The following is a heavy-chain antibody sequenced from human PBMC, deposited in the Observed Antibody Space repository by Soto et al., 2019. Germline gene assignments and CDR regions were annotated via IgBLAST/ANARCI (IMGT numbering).Heavy chain of an antibody. CDR3: ARTWIQLWLGTVDY. CDR1: GFTFSSYA. D-gene: IGHD5-18*01. CDR2: ISYDGSNK. Sequence: QVQLVESGGGVVQPGRSLRLSCAASGFTFSSYAMHWVRQAPGKGLEWVAVISYDGSNKYYADSVKGRFTISRDNSKNTLYLQMNSLRAEDTAVYYCARTWIQLWLGTVDYWGQGTLVTVS. J-gene: IGHJ4*02. V-gene: IGHV3-30-3*01.